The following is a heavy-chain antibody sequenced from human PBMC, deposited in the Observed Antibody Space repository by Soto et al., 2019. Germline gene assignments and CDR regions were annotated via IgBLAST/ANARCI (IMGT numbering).Heavy chain of an antibody. CDR1: GYTFTGYY. D-gene: IGHD6-13*01. CDR2: INPNSGGT. CDR3: ASSGSSIEAAGLPLGYYGMDV. V-gene: IGHV1-2*04. J-gene: IGHJ6*02. Sequence: ASVKVSCKASGYTFTGYYMHWVRQAPGQGLEWMGWINPNSGGTNYAQKFQGWVTMTRDTSISTAYMELSRLRSDDTAVYYCASSGSSIEAAGLPLGYYGMDVWGQGTTFTVSS.